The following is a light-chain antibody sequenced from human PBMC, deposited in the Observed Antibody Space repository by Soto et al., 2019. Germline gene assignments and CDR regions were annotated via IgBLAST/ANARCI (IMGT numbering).Light chain of an antibody. J-gene: IGLJ2*01. CDR3: SSYTSASTPLV. Sequence: QSVLTQPASVSGSPGQSITISCTGTGSDVGGYNYVSWHQQHPGKAPKVMIYDVSNRPSGVSNRFSGSKSGNTASLTISGLQAEDEADYYCSSYTSASTPLVFGGGTKLTVL. CDR2: DVS. CDR1: GSDVGGYNY. V-gene: IGLV2-14*01.